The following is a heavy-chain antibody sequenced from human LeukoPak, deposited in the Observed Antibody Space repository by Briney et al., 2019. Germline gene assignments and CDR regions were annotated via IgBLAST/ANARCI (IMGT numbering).Heavy chain of an antibody. CDR2: IIPIFGTA. V-gene: IGHV1-69*13. D-gene: IGHD6-13*01. CDR3: AREGSRIAAAGPYDY. CDR1: GGTFSSYA. J-gene: IGHJ4*02. Sequence: SVKVSCKAFGGTFSSYAISWVRQAPGQGLEWMGGIIPIFGTANYAQKFQGRVTITADESTSTAYMELSSLRSEDTAVYYCAREGSRIAAAGPYDYWGQGTLVTVSS.